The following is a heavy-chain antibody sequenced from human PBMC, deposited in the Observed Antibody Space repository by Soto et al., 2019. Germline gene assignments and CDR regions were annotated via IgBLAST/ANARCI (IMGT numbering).Heavy chain of an antibody. Sequence: GGSLRLSCAASGFTFSSYGMHWVRQAPGKGLDWVALTWNDGSNKYYADSVKGRFTISRDNSKNTLYLQMNSLRVEDTALYYCARDNTMVRGVINGMDVWGQGTTVTVSS. CDR2: TWNDGSNK. J-gene: IGHJ6*02. CDR1: GFTFSSYG. D-gene: IGHD3-10*01. V-gene: IGHV3-33*01. CDR3: ARDNTMVRGVINGMDV.